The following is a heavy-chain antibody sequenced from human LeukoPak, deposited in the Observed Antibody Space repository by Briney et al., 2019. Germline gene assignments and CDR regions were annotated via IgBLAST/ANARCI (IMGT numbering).Heavy chain of an antibody. Sequence: GGSLRLSCTASGFSFSSYAMSWVRQAPGKGLEWVSALSSSGFSTYFADSVKGRFTISRDNSKNTLYLHMDSLRAEDTAFYYCAKKHEDIDTLYDFDYWGQGTLVTVSS. D-gene: IGHD2-8*01. CDR1: GFSFSSYA. CDR2: LSSSGFST. V-gene: IGHV3-23*01. CDR3: AKKHEDIDTLYDFDY. J-gene: IGHJ4*02.